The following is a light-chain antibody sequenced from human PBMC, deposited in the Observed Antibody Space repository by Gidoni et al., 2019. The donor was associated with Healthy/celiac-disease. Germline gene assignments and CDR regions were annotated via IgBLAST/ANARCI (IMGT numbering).Light chain of an antibody. Sequence: EIVLTQSPGTLSLSPGDRATLSCRASQSVSSSYLAWYHQKPGQAPRLLIYGASSSATGIPDKFSGSGSGTDFTLTTSRLEHEDYAVYYWQQYGSSPPYTFGQGTKLEIK. CDR3: QQYGSSPPYT. J-gene: IGKJ2*01. CDR1: QSVSSSY. CDR2: GAS. V-gene: IGKV3-20*01.